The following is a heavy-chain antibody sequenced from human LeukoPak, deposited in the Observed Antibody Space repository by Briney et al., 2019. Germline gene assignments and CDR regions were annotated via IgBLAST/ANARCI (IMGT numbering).Heavy chain of an antibody. Sequence: GGSLRLSCAASGFTFSSYGMHWVRQAPGKGLEWVAVIWYDGSNKYYADSVKGRFTISRDNSKNTLYLQMNSLRAEDTAVYYCARASVPSFSSSWYNWFDPWGQGTLVTVS. V-gene: IGHV3-33*01. D-gene: IGHD6-13*01. CDR1: GFTFSSYG. CDR3: ARASVPSFSSSWYNWFDP. J-gene: IGHJ5*02. CDR2: IWYDGSNK.